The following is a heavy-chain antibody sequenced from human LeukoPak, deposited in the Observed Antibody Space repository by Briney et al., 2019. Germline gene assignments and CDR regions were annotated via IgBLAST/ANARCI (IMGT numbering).Heavy chain of an antibody. CDR2: LYFSGST. J-gene: IGHJ6*02. V-gene: IGHV4-59*08. CDR3: ARSYNNAGYFYYGMDV. CDR1: GGSTNTYY. D-gene: IGHD5-24*01. Sequence: SETLSLTCTVSGGSTNTYYWSWIRQPPGKGLEWIGYLYFSGSTDYHPSLKSRVTISLDTSMNQFSLSLSSVTAADTAVYYCARSYNNAGYFYYGMDVWGQGTTVTVSS.